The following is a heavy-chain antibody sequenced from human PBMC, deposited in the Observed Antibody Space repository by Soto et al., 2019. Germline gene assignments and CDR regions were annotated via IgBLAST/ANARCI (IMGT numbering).Heavy chain of an antibody. V-gene: IGHV4-61*03. Sequence: SETLSLTCIVSGDSVSSDTYYSNWLRQPPGKGLEWIGFISDGGDINYNPSLKSRVTISKDTSKNHFSLRVTSVTSADTAVYYCARNFASWGQGTLVTVSS. CDR1: GDSVSSDTYY. CDR3: ARNFAS. CDR2: ISDGGDI. J-gene: IGHJ4*02.